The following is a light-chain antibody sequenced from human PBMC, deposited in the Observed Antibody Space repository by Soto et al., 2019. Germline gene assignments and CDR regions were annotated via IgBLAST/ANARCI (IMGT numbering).Light chain of an antibody. CDR1: QNINNN. CDR3: QQYNNWPLP. J-gene: IGKJ4*01. CDR2: GAS. Sequence: EIVMTQSPATLSVSPGERATLSCRASQNINNNLAWYQQKPGQGPRLLIYGASSRASGIPARFSGSGSGTGLTLTVSSLESEDFAIYYCQQYNNWPLPFGGGTKVEIK. V-gene: IGKV3-15*01.